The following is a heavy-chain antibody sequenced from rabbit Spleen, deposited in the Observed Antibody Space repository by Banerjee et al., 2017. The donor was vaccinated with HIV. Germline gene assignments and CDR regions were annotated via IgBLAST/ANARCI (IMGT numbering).Heavy chain of an antibody. CDR1: GFSFSSSYH. J-gene: IGHJ6*01. D-gene: IGHD1-1*01. CDR3: ARDTSSSFSSYGMDL. CDR2: IYGGSSGST. Sequence: QSLEESGGDLVKPGASLTLTCTASGFSFSSSYHMCWVRQAPGKGLEWIACIYGGSSGSTYYASWAKGRFTISKTSSTTVTLQMTSLTVADTATYFCARDTSSSFSSYGMDLWGPGTPSPS. V-gene: IGHV1S40*01.